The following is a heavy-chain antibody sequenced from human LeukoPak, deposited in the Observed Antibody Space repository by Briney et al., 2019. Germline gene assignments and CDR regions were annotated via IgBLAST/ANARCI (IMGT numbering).Heavy chain of an antibody. CDR3: ASTIFWGFDP. D-gene: IGHD3-3*01. CDR1: GFTFEDYG. V-gene: IGHV3-20*04. J-gene: IGHJ5*02. CDR2: INWNGGNI. Sequence: GGSLRLSCAASGFTFEDYGMNWVRQAPGRGLEGVSGINWNGGNIGYADSVKGRFTISRDNAKHSLYLQMGSLRAEDTVLYYCASTIFWGFDPWGQGTLVTVSS.